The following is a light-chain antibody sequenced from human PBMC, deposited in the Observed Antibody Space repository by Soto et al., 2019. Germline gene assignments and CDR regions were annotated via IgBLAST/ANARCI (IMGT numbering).Light chain of an antibody. CDR2: DAS. Sequence: DIQMTQSPSTLSASVGDRVTITCRASQSISSWLAWYQQKPGKAPKLLIYDASSLESGVPSRFSGSGSGTEFTRTISSLQPDDFATYYCQQYHSYPWTFGQGTKVEIK. J-gene: IGKJ1*01. V-gene: IGKV1-5*01. CDR1: QSISSW. CDR3: QQYHSYPWT.